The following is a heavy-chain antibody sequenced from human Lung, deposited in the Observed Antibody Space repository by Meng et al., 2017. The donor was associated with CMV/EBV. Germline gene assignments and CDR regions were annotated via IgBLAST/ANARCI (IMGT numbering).Heavy chain of an antibody. CDR3: ARAYCGGDCYSNWFDP. J-gene: IGHJ5*02. CDR2: IYYSGST. CDR1: GGSISSGDYY. V-gene: IGHV4-30-4*08. Sequence: TLSLTXTVSGGSISSGDYYWSWIRQPPGKGLEWIGYIYYSGSTYYNPSLKSRVTISVDTSKNQFSLKLSSVTAADTAVYYCARAYCGGDCYSNWFDPWGQGTLVTVSS. D-gene: IGHD2-21*01.